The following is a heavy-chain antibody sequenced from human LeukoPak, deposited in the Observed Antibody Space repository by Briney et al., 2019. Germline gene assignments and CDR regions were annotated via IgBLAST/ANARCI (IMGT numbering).Heavy chain of an antibody. Sequence: PGGSLRLSCAASGFTFSTYGMHWVRQAPGKGLEWVAVIWYDGSKKYYADSVKGRLTISRDNSKNTLYLQMNSLRAEDTAVYYCARDRGQGPTPDYWGQGTLVTVSS. CDR1: GFTFSTYG. CDR3: ARDRGQGPTPDY. D-gene: IGHD2-15*01. V-gene: IGHV3-33*01. CDR2: IWYDGSKK. J-gene: IGHJ4*02.